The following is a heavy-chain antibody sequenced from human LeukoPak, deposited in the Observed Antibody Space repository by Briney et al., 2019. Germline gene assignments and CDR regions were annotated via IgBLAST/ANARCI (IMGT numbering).Heavy chain of an antibody. CDR3: ARDEAYYDFWIDYSRSGMDV. CDR2: IIPILGIA. V-gene: IGHV1-69*04. J-gene: IGHJ6*02. CDR1: GGTFSSYA. D-gene: IGHD3-3*01. Sequence: SVKVSCKASGGTFSSYAISWVRQAPGQGLEWMGRIIPILGIANYAQKFQGRVTITADKSTSTAYMELSSLRSDDTAVYYCARDEAYYDFWIDYSRSGMDVWGQGTTVTVSS.